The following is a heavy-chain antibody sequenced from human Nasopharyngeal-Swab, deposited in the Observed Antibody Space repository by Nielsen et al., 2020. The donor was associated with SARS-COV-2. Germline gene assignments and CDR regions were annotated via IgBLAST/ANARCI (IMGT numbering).Heavy chain of an antibody. Sequence: WIRQPPGKGLEWLAHIFSNDEKSYSTSLKSRLTISKDTSKSQVVLTMTNMDPVDTATYYCARMVRSGWPLIHYYYGMDVWGQGTTVTVSS. J-gene: IGHJ6*02. D-gene: IGHD6-19*01. CDR3: ARMVRSGWPLIHYYYGMDV. V-gene: IGHV2-26*01. CDR2: IFSNDEK.